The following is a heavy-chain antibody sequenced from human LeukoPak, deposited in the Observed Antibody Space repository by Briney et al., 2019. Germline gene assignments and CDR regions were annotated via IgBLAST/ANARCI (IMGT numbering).Heavy chain of an antibody. CDR2: IRYDGSNE. CDR3: AKELTVGTTSKNLDY. J-gene: IGHJ4*02. Sequence: GGSLRLSCAASGFTFSVYGMHWVRQAPGKGLEWVALIRYDGSNEYYADSVKGRFTISRDSSKSTLYLQMNSLRAEDTAVYYCAKELTVGTTSKNLDYWGQGTLVTVSS. D-gene: IGHD1-26*01. V-gene: IGHV3-30*02. CDR1: GFTFSVYG.